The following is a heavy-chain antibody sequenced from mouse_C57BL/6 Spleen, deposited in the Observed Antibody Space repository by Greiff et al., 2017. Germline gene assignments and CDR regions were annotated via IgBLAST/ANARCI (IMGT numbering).Heavy chain of an antibody. CDR2: SDPSDSYT. V-gene: IGHV1-69*01. J-gene: IGHJ4*01. CDR1: GYTFTSYW. Sequence: QVQLKQPGAELVMPGASVKLSCKASGYTFTSYWMHWVKQRPGQGLEWIGESDPSDSYTNYNQKFKGKSTLTVDKSSSTAYMQLSSLTSEDSAVYYCAVNYDYAMDYWGQGTSVTVSS. D-gene: IGHD2-1*01. CDR3: AVNYDYAMDY.